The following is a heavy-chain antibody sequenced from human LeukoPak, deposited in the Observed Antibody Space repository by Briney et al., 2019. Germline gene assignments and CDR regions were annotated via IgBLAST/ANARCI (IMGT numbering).Heavy chain of an antibody. CDR1: GGSISSYY. V-gene: IGHV4-59*01. CDR2: IYYSGST. J-gene: IGHJ3*02. D-gene: IGHD4-17*01. CDR3: ARETTVTNAFDI. Sequence: TPSETLSLTCTVSGGSISSYYWSWIRQLPGKGLEWIGYIYYSGSTNYNPSLKSRVTISVDTSKNQFSLKLSSVTAADTAVYYCARETTVTNAFDIWGQGTMVTVSS.